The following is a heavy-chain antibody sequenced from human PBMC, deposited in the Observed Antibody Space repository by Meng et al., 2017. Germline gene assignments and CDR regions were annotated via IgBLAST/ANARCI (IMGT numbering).Heavy chain of an antibody. D-gene: IGHD1-26*01. CDR1: GYTFTSYA. CDR2: INTNTGNP. V-gene: IGHV7-4-1*02. J-gene: IGHJ4*02. Sequence: VQLCELGFWLKKPGASVKVSCKASGYTFTSYAMNWVRQAPGQGLEWMGWINTNTGNPTYAQGFTGRFVFSLDTSVSTAYLQISSLKAEDTAVYYCARENRWEPPDYWGQGTLVTVSS. CDR3: ARENRWEPPDY.